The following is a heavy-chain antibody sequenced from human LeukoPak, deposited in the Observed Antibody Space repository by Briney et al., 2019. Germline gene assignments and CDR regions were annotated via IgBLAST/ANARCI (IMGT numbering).Heavy chain of an antibody. J-gene: IGHJ6*02. CDR3: ARQLYSSATV. CDR2: IYHSWNT. CDR1: GDSISSSNYF. D-gene: IGHD6-25*01. Sequence: SETLSLTFTVSGDSISSSNYFWGWIRQPPGKGLEWVGNIYHSWNTFYNPSLKSRVTISADTSKNQFSLKLTFVTVADTAVYYCARQLYSSATVWGQGTTVIVSS. V-gene: IGHV4-39*01.